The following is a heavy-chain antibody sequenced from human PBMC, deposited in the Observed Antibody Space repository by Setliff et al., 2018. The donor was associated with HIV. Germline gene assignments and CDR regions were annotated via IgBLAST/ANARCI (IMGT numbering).Heavy chain of an antibody. CDR2: VSYDGTTK. Sequence: GSLRLSCAASGFTFNNYGMHWVRQAPGKGLEWVAVVSYDGTTKHYGDSVKGRFTISRDNSKNTLYLQMNSLRTEDTAVYYCAREVAADGTYFDYWGQGALVTVSS. CDR3: AREVAADGTYFDY. CDR1: GFTFNNYG. J-gene: IGHJ4*01. V-gene: IGHV3-30*03. D-gene: IGHD6-13*01.